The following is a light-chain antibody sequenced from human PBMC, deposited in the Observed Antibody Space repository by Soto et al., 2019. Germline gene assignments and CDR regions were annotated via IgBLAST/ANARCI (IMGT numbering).Light chain of an antibody. CDR1: RSLTTN. J-gene: IGKJ5*01. CDR2: GAS. CDR3: QQYNDWPLT. V-gene: IGKV3-15*01. Sequence: IVVTQSPATPSVSPGERVTLSYRASRSLTTNLAWYQQRPGQAPRLLIYGASTRATGVPARFSGSGSGTEFTLTISSLQSEDFAVYSCQQYNDWPLTFGQGTRLEIK.